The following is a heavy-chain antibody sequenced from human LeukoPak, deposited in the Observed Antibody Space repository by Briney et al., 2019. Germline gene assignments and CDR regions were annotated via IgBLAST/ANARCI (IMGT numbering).Heavy chain of an antibody. Sequence: GGSLRLSCAASGFTFSSFSMNWVRQAPGKGLGWVSTASTSGASTYYADSVKGRFTISRDNSKNTLYLHMNSLRVEDTAVYYCVKKGYAGSGTYSYYFDYWGQGTLVTVSS. CDR3: VKKGYAGSGTYSYYFDY. V-gene: IGHV3-23*01. CDR2: ASTSGAST. CDR1: GFTFSSFS. D-gene: IGHD3-10*01. J-gene: IGHJ4*02.